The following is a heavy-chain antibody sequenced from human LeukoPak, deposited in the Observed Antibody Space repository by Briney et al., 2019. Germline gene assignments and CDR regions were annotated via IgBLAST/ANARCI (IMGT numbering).Heavy chain of an antibody. CDR2: FSGGVTTR. CDR1: GFTYSRYA. CDR3: AKASRATCSGAFCYHFDS. Sequence: PGGSLRLSCAASGFTYSRYAMIWLRQARGRGVEWVTTFSGGVTTRWHADAVKGRFTISRDNSKNTVYLQMNSLRAEDMAVYYCAKASRATCSGAFCYHFDSWGPGTLVTVSS. J-gene: IGHJ4*02. D-gene: IGHD2-15*01. V-gene: IGHV3-23*01.